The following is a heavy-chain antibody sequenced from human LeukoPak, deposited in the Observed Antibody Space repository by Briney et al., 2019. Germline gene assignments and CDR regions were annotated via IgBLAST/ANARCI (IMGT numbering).Heavy chain of an antibody. CDR3: AREEYYYDISGYYLPYYFDY. CDR1: GFTFSIYS. D-gene: IGHD3-22*01. J-gene: IGHJ4*02. V-gene: IGHV3-48*01. Sequence: PGGSLPLSCAASGFTFSIYSMNWLRQAPGKGREWVSYISSSKSTIYYADSVKGRFTISRDNAKNSLYQQMNSLRAEDTAVYYCAREEYYYDISGYYLPYYFDYWAREPWSPSPQ. CDR2: ISSSKSTI.